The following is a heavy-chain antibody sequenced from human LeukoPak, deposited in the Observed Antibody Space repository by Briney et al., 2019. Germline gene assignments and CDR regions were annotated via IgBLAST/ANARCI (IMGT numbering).Heavy chain of an antibody. D-gene: IGHD1-26*01. CDR2: IYTSGST. Sequence: SQTLSLTCTVSGGSISSGSFYWSWIRQHPGKGLEWIGRIYTSGSTNYNPSLKSRVTISVDTSKNQFSLKLSSVTAADTAVYYCATWDGWFDPWGQGTLVTVSS. V-gene: IGHV4-61*02. CDR3: ATWDGWFDP. CDR1: GGSISSGSFY. J-gene: IGHJ5*02.